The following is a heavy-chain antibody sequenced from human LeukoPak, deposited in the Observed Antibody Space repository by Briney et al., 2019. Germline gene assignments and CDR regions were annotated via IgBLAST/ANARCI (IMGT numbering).Heavy chain of an antibody. CDR1: GFTFSSYS. D-gene: IGHD1-26*01. V-gene: IGHV3-21*01. CDR3: ARTGVSGWELRHYFDY. CDR2: ISSSSSYI. J-gene: IGHJ4*02. Sequence: GGSLRLSCAASGFTFSSYSMNWVRQAPGKGLEWVSSISSSSSYIYYADSVKGRFTISRDNAKNSLYLQMNSLRAEDTAVYYCARTGVSGWELRHYFDYWGQGTLVTVSS.